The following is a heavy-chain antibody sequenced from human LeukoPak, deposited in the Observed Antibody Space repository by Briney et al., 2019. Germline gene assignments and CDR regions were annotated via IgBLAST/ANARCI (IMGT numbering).Heavy chain of an antibody. D-gene: IGHD1-20*01. CDR2: ISAYNGNT. CDR1: GYTFTSYG. CDR3: ARVWGLSWYNWNEYPNWFDP. Sequence: GASVKVSCKASGYTFTSYGISWVRQAPGQGLEWMGWISAYNGNTNYAQKLQGRVTMTTDTSTSTAYMELRSLRSDDTAVYYCARVWGLSWYNWNEYPNWFDPWGQGTLVTVSS. J-gene: IGHJ5*02. V-gene: IGHV1-18*01.